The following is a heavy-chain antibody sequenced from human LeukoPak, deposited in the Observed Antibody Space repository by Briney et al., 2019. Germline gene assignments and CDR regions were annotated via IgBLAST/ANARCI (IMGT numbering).Heavy chain of an antibody. Sequence: GGSLRLSCATSGFTFSDLALHWVRQAPGEGLEWVSVIYSGGSTYYADSVKGRFTISRDISQNTLYLQMNSLRAEDTAVYYCARDNYFYYMDVWGKGTTVTISS. CDR2: IYSGGST. CDR3: ARDNYFYYMDV. V-gene: IGHV3-53*01. J-gene: IGHJ6*03. CDR1: GFTFSDLA.